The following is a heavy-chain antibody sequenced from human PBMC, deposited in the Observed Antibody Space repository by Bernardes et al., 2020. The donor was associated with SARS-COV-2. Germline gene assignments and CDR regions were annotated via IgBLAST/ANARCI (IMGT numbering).Heavy chain of an antibody. CDR2: INVGSGST. J-gene: IGHJ3*02. Sequence: ASMKVSCKASGYSFTNHAIHWVRQAPGQRLEWIGWINVGSGSTRYSQKFQDRVTVTRETFASSAYMELSGLTSEDTALYYCARDLTGTSWYNAFDIWGQGTMVTVSS. CDR1: GYSFTNHA. CDR3: ARDLTGTSWYNAFDI. D-gene: IGHD2-2*02. V-gene: IGHV1-3*01.